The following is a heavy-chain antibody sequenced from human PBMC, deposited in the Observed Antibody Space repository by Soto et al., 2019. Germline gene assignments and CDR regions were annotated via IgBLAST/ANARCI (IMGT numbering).Heavy chain of an antibody. D-gene: IGHD2-2*01. CDR1: GFTFSSYA. CDR3: ASDIVVVPAAMGADYGMDV. V-gene: IGHV3-30-3*01. Sequence: GGSLRLSCAASGFTFSSYAMHWVRQAPGKGLEWVAVISYDGSNKYYADSVKGRLTISRDNSKNTLYLQMNSLRAEDTAVYYCASDIVVVPAAMGADYGMDVWGQGTTVTVSS. CDR2: ISYDGSNK. J-gene: IGHJ6*02.